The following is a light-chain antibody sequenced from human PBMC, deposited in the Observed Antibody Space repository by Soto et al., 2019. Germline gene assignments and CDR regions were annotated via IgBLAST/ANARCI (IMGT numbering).Light chain of an antibody. V-gene: IGLV2-14*01. Sequence: QSALTQPASVSGSPGQSITISCTGTSSDVGGYNYVSWYQQHPDKAPKLMIYEVSNRPSGVSNRFSGSKSGHTASLTISGLQSEDEADYSCTSYTSYSTLDVFGTGTKLTVL. CDR1: SSDVGGYNY. CDR2: EVS. J-gene: IGLJ1*01. CDR3: TSYTSYSTLDV.